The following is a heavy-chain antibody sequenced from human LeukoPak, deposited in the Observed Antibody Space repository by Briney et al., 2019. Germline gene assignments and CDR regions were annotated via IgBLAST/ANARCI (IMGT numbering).Heavy chain of an antibody. V-gene: IGHV1-2*02. CDR2: INPNNGGT. J-gene: IGHJ4*02. CDR1: GYTFTDYH. CDR3: ARQITLFGVVIDY. Sequence: GASVKVSCKASGYTFTDYHFHWVRQAPGQGLEWMGWINPNNGGTNYAQKFQGRVTMTRDTAISTAYMELSRLRPDDTAVYYCARQITLFGVVIDYWGQGTLVTVSS. D-gene: IGHD3-3*01.